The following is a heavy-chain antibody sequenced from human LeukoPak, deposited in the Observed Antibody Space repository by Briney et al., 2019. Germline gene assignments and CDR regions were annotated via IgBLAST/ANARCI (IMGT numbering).Heavy chain of an antibody. J-gene: IGHJ4*02. Sequence: GGSLRLSCAASGFTFSSYGMHWVRQAPGKGLEWVAVISYDGSNKYYADSVKGRFAISRDNSKNTLYLQMNSLRAEDTAVYYCAKERGIVRGLFDYWGQGTLVTVSS. CDR1: GFTFSSYG. CDR2: ISYDGSNK. V-gene: IGHV3-30*18. D-gene: IGHD2/OR15-2a*01. CDR3: AKERGIVRGLFDY.